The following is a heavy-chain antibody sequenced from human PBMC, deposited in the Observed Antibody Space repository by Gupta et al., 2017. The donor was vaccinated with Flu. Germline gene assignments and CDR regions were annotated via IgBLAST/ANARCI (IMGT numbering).Heavy chain of an antibody. Sequence: LEWMGIINPSGGSTSYAQKFQGRVTMTRDTSTSTVYMELSSLRSEDTAVYYCARDKGCSSTSCYTLRWYFDLWGRGTLVTVSS. D-gene: IGHD2-2*02. CDR3: ARDKGCSSTSCYTLRWYFDL. J-gene: IGHJ2*01. V-gene: IGHV1-46*01. CDR2: INPSGGST.